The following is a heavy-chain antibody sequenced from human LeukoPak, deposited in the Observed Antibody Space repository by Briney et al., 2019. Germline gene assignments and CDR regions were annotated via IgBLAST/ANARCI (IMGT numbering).Heavy chain of an antibody. J-gene: IGHJ4*02. D-gene: IGHD6-13*01. V-gene: IGHV3-74*01. CDR1: GFTFSHYG. CDR2: INSDESTT. CDR3: VRESGAAADY. Sequence: GRSLRLSCAAAGFTFSHYGMHWVRQAPGKGLVWVSRINSDESTTNYADSVKGRFTISRDNAKNTLYLQMDSLRAEDTAVYYCVRESGAAADYWGQGTLVTVSS.